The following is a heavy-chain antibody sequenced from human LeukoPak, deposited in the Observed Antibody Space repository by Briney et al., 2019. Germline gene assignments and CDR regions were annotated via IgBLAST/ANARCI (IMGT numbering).Heavy chain of an antibody. CDR2: ISSSSSYT. D-gene: IGHD3-10*01. CDR1: GFTFSDYY. Sequence: GGSLRLSCAASGFTFSDYYISWIRQAPGKGLEWVSYISSSSSYTNYADPVKGRFTISRDNAKNSLYLQMNSLRAEDTAVYYCARGEREVHGSGTHYWGQGTLVAVSS. V-gene: IGHV3-11*06. J-gene: IGHJ4*02. CDR3: ARGEREVHGSGTHY.